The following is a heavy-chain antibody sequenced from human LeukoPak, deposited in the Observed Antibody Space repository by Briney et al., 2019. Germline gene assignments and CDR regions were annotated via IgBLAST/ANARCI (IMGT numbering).Heavy chain of an antibody. CDR2: IFYTGST. J-gene: IGHJ6*03. Sequence: SETLSLTCTVSGGSISSYYWSWIRQPPGKGLEWIGYIFYTGSTNYNPSLKSRVTISVLTSKNRFSLKLSSVTAADTAVYYCARHPQPRPRPMDVWGKGTTVTISS. CDR1: GGSISSYY. V-gene: IGHV4-59*01. D-gene: IGHD1-1*01. CDR3: ARHPQPRPRPMDV.